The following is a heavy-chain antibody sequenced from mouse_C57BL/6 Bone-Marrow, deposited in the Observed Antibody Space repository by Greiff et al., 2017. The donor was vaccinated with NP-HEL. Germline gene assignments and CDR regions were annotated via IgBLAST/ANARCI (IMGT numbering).Heavy chain of an antibody. CDR2: INPGSGGT. D-gene: IGHD1-1*02. CDR3: AVRGLWIWYFDV. V-gene: IGHV1-54*01. Sequence: VQLQQSGAELVRPGTSVKVSCKASGYAFTNYLIEWVKQRPGQGLEWIGGINPGSGGTNYNEKFKGKATLTADKSSSTAYMQLSCLTSGASAVYVCAVRGLWIWYFDVWGTGATVTASS. CDR1: GYAFTNYL. J-gene: IGHJ1*03.